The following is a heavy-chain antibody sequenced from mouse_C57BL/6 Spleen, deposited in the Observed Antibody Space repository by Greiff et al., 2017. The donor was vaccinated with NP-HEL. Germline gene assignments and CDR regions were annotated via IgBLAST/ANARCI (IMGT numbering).Heavy chain of an antibody. CDR3: TREIIYYDYDGNAY. V-gene: IGHV5-9-1*02. CDR1: GFTFSSYA. D-gene: IGHD2-4*01. J-gene: IGHJ3*01. CDR2: ISSGGDYI. Sequence: EVKLVESGEGLVKPGGSLKLSCAASGFTFSSYAMSWVRQTPEKRLEWVAYISSGGDYIYYADTVKGRFTISSDNARNTLYLQMSSLKSEDTAMYYCTREIIYYDYDGNAYWGQGTLVTVSA.